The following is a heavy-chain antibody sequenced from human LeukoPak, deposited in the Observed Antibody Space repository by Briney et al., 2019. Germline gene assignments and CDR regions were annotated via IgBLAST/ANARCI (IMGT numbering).Heavy chain of an antibody. Sequence: SEALSLTCAVYGGSFSGYYWSWIRQPPGKGLEWIGEINHSGSTNYNPSLKSRVTISVDTSKNQFSLKLSSVTAADTAVYYCVLLESIAARGFDPWGQGTLVTVSS. CDR2: INHSGST. CDR1: GGSFSGYY. J-gene: IGHJ5*02. V-gene: IGHV4-34*01. CDR3: VLLESIAARGFDP. D-gene: IGHD6-6*01.